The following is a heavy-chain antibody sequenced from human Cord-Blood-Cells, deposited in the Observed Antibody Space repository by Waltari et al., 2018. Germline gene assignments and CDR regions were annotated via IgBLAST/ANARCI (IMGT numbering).Heavy chain of an antibody. V-gene: IGHV4-34*01. J-gene: IGHJ4*02. CDR1: GGSFSGYY. Sequence: QVQLQQWGAGRLKPSETLSLTCAVYGGSFSGYYWSWIRQPPGKGREWIGEINHSGSTNYNPSLKSRVTISVDTSKNQFSLKLSSVTAADTAVYYCARRGDCGGDCYHFDYWGQGTLVTVSS. D-gene: IGHD2-21*02. CDR3: ARRGDCGGDCYHFDY. CDR2: INHSGST.